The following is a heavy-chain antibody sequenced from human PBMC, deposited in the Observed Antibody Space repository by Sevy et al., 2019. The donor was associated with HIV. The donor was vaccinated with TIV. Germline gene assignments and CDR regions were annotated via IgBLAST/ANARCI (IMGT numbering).Heavy chain of an antibody. V-gene: IGHV3-43*01. J-gene: IGHJ4*02. Sequence: GGSLRLSCLASGFALDGYTMHWVRQAPGKNLEWVSLISWDGHSTYYADSVKGRFTISRDNSKNSVFLQMDSLSTEDTAFYYCARDFMGPTTFGTQFDYWGQGTLVTVSS. CDR3: ARDFMGPTTFGTQFDY. CDR2: ISWDGHST. D-gene: IGHD3-10*02. CDR1: GFALDGYT.